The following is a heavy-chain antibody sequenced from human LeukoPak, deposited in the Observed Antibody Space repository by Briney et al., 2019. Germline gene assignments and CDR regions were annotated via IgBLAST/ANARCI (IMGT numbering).Heavy chain of an antibody. Sequence: SETLSLTCAVYGGSFSGYYWSWIRQPPGKGLEWIGEINHSGSTNYNPSLKSRVTISVDTSKNQFFLKLSSVTAADTSVYYCARGAVAEGFDYWGQGTLVTVSS. J-gene: IGHJ4*02. CDR3: ARGAVAEGFDY. V-gene: IGHV4-34*01. CDR1: GGSFSGYY. D-gene: IGHD6-19*01. CDR2: INHSGST.